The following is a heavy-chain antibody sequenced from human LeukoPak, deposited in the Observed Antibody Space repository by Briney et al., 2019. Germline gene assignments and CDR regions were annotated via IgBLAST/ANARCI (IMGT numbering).Heavy chain of an antibody. CDR2: IYYSGST. CDR3: ARLPYDSSGYYYGFDY. Sequence: SETLSLTCTVSGGSISSSSYYWGWIRQPPGKGLEWIGYIYYSGSTNYNPSLKSRVTISVDTSKNQFSLKLSSVTAADTAVYYCARLPYDSSGYYYGFDYWGQGTLVTVSS. J-gene: IGHJ4*02. V-gene: IGHV4-61*05. CDR1: GGSISSSSYY. D-gene: IGHD3-22*01.